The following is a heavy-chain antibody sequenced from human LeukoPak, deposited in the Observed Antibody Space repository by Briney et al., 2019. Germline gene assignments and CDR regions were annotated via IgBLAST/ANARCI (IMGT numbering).Heavy chain of an antibody. J-gene: IGHJ4*02. Sequence: SSETLSLTCTVSGGSISSSSYYWGWIRQPPGKGLEWIGSIYYSGSTYYNPSLKSQVTISVDTSKNQFSLKLSSVTAADTAVYYCARVRWELLADYWGQGTLVTVSS. CDR2: IYYSGST. V-gene: IGHV4-39*07. D-gene: IGHD1-26*01. CDR1: GGSISSSSYY. CDR3: ARVRWELLADY.